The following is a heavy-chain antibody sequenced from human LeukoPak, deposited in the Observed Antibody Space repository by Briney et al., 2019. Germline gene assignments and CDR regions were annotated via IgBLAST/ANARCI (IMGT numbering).Heavy chain of an antibody. V-gene: IGHV3-30*03. CDR3: ARDQGQTATHYGDYLVDLDY. J-gene: IGHJ4*02. CDR1: GFTFSGYG. D-gene: IGHD4-17*01. Sequence: PGGSLRLSCAASGFTFSGYGMHWVRQVPGKGLEWVAVTSYDGTEKYYEDSVKGRFTISRDNSKNTLYLQMNSLRTEDTAVYYCARDQGQTATHYGDYLVDLDYWGQGTLVTVSS. CDR2: TSYDGTEK.